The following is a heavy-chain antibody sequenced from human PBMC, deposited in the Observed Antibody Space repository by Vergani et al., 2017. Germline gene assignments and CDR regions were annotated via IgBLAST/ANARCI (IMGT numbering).Heavy chain of an antibody. CDR2: IWYDGSNK. CDR1: GFTFSSYG. Sequence: VQLVESGGGLVQPGGSLRLSCAASGFTFSSYGMHWVRQAPGKGLEWVAVIWYDGSNKYYADSVKGRFTISRDNSKNTLYLQMNSLRAEDTAVYYCAKDDYFGSSSSSYGAFDIWGQGTMVTVSS. J-gene: IGHJ3*02. D-gene: IGHD6-6*01. CDR3: AKDDYFGSSSSSYGAFDI. V-gene: IGHV3-33*06.